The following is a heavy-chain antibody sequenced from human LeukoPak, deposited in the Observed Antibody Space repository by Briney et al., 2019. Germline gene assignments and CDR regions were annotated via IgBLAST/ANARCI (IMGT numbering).Heavy chain of an antibody. CDR2: IKSKTDGGTT. D-gene: IGHD3-9*01. J-gene: IGHJ4*02. Sequence: GGSLRLSCAASGFTFSNAWMSWVRQAPGKGLEWVGRIKSKTDGGTTDYAAPVKDRFTISRDDSKNTLYLQMNSLKTEDTAVYYCTTADYDILTGYYPFDYWGQGTLVTVSS. CDR3: TTADYDILTGYYPFDY. V-gene: IGHV3-15*01. CDR1: GFTFSNAW.